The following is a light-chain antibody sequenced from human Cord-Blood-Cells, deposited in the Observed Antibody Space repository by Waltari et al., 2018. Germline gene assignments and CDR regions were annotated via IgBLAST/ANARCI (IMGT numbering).Light chain of an antibody. Sequence: QSALTQPASVSGSPGQSITISCPGTSSDVGSYNLVSWYQQHPGKAPKLRIYEGSKRPAGVSNLFSGSKSVNTASLTISGLQAEDEADYYCCSYAGSWVFGGGTKLTVL. CDR1: SSDVGSYNL. CDR2: EGS. CDR3: CSYAGSWV. J-gene: IGLJ3*02. V-gene: IGLV2-23*01.